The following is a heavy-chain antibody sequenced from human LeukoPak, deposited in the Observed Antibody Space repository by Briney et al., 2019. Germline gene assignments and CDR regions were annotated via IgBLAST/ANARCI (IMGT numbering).Heavy chain of an antibody. V-gene: IGHV3-23*01. Sequence: GGSLRLSCTASGITFSTYPMHRVRQAPGKGLEWVSAITGNGETTYYADSMKGRFTLSRDNSKDTLYLQMNSLRAEDTAVYYCGSSRDYGSLDYWGQGSLVTVSS. CDR2: ITGNGETT. CDR1: GITFSTYP. CDR3: GSSRDYGSLDY. J-gene: IGHJ4*02. D-gene: IGHD3-10*01.